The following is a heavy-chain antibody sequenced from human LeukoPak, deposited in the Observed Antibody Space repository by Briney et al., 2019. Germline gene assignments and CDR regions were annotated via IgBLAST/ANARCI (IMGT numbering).Heavy chain of an antibody. CDR3: AVALYDFWSGLTDYYGMDV. CDR2: IIPIFDTA. V-gene: IGHV1-69*13. D-gene: IGHD3-3*01. CDR1: GGTFSSYA. Sequence: ASVKVSCKASGGTFSSYAISWVRQAPGQGLEWMGGIIPIFDTANYAQKFQGRVTITADESTSTAYMELSSLRSEDTAVYYCAVALYDFWSGLTDYYGMDVWGQGTTVTVSS. J-gene: IGHJ6*02.